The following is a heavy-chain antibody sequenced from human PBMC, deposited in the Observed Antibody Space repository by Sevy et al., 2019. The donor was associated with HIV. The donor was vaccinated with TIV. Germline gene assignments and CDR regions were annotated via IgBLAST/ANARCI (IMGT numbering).Heavy chain of an antibody. Sequence: SETLSLTCAVSGGSISSGVYSWNWIRQSPGKGLEWIGYIYHTGSTYYNPSLKSRLTMSVDMSKNQFSLKMNSLTAADTAVYYCARDGGTLTTPGAFDFWDQGTMVTVSS. D-gene: IGHD4-4*01. CDR2: IYHTGST. V-gene: IGHV4-30-2*06. CDR3: ARDGGTLTTPGAFDF. CDR1: GGSISSGVYS. J-gene: IGHJ3*01.